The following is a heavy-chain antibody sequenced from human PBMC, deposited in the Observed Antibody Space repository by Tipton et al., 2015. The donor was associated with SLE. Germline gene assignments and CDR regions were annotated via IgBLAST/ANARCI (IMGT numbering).Heavy chain of an antibody. CDR1: GGSISSDSYY. J-gene: IGHJ4*02. Sequence: GLVKPSETLSLTCAVSGGSISSDSYYWSWIRQPAGKGLEWIGRIFTSGSTTYNPSLKSRVTISVDTSKNQFSLKLSSVTAAGTAIYYCARNEGGSGTYEYYFDYWGQGTLVTVSS. CDR2: IFTSGST. CDR3: ARNEGGSGTYEYYFDY. D-gene: IGHD3-10*01. V-gene: IGHV4-61*02.